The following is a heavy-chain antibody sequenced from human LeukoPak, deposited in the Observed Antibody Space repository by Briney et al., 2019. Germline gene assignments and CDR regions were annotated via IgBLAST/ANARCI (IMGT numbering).Heavy chain of an antibody. Sequence: TGGSLRLSCAASGFTFSSNYMSWVRQAPGKGLEWVSVIYSGGSTYYSDSVKGRFTISRHNSKNTLYLQMNSLRAEDTAVYYCARARARRDGYNYHFDYWGQGTLVTVSS. V-gene: IGHV3-53*04. CDR1: GFTFSSNY. J-gene: IGHJ4*02. CDR3: ARARARRDGYNYHFDY. CDR2: IYSGGST. D-gene: IGHD5-24*01.